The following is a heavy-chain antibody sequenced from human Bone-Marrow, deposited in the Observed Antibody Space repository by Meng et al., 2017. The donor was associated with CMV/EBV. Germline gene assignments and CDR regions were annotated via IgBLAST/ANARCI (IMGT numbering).Heavy chain of an antibody. D-gene: IGHD2-15*01. Sequence: GGSLRLSCAASGFTFSSYATHWVRQAPGKGLEWVAVISYDGSNKYYADSVKGRFTISRDNSKNTLYLQMNSLRAEDTAVYYCAKALGYCSGCSCHEETSIDYWGQGTLVTVSS. J-gene: IGHJ4*02. CDR3: AKALGYCSGCSCHEETSIDY. V-gene: IGHV3-30-3*01. CDR1: GFTFSSYA. CDR2: ISYDGSNK.